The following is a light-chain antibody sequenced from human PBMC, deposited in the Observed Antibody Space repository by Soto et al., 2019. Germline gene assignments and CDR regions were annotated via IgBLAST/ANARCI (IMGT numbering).Light chain of an antibody. Sequence: QSALTQPASVSGSPGQSITISCTGTSSDVGGYNYVSWYQQHLGKAPKLMIYDVNNRPSGVSNRFSGSKSGNTASLTLSGLQAEDEADYYCSSYTSSNTLVFGTGTKLTVL. CDR2: DVN. V-gene: IGLV2-14*01. CDR3: SSYTSSNTLV. J-gene: IGLJ1*01. CDR1: SSDVGGYNY.